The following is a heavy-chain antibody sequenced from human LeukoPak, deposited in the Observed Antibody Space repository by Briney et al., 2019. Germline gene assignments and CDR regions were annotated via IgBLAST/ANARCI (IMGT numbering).Heavy chain of an antibody. J-gene: IGHJ4*02. CDR1: GGTFSSYA. V-gene: IGHV1-69*05. CDR2: IIPIFGTA. Sequence: GASVKVSCKASGGTFSSYAISWVRQAPGQGLEWMGGIIPIFGTANYAQKFRGRVTITTDESTSTAYMELSSLRSEDTAVYYCARGPIAAAGYFDYWGQGTLVTVSS. CDR3: ARGPIAAAGYFDY. D-gene: IGHD6-13*01.